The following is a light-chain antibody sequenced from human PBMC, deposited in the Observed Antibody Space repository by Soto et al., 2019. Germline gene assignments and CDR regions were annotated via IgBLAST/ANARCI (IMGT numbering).Light chain of an antibody. V-gene: IGKV2-28*01. Sequence: DIVMTQSPLSLPVTPGEPASISCRSSQSLLHSNGNNYFDWYLQKPGQSPQLLIYLGSNRASGVPDRFSGSGSGTDFTLTISRVEAEDVGVYYCMQALQTPLTFGQGTRLEIK. CDR3: MQALQTPLT. CDR2: LGS. CDR1: QSLLHSNGNNY. J-gene: IGKJ5*01.